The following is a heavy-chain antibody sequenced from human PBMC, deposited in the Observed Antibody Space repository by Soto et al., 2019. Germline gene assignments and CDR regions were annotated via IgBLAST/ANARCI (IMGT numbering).Heavy chain of an antibody. D-gene: IGHD3-22*01. CDR2: ISHSGST. Sequence: QVQLQQWGAGLLKPSETLSFRCVVNSGSFSGYYWTWIRQTPGKGLEWIGEISHSGSTNYNPSLMSRGTMSADTSKKQFSLRLSPVTAADTALYYCARGYESSRLYLPLLDYWSQGTLVTVSP. CDR3: ARGYESSRLYLPLLDY. CDR1: SGSFSGYY. V-gene: IGHV4-34*01. J-gene: IGHJ4*02.